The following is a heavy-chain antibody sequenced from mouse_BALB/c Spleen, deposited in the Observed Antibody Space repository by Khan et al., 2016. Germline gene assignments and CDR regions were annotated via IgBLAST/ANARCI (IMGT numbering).Heavy chain of an antibody. CDR2: INPDSYTI. V-gene: IGHV4-1*02. Sequence: EVKLLESGGGLVHPGGSLKLSCAASGFDFSRYWMSWVRQAPGKGLEWIGEINPDSYTINYTPSLQDKFIISRDNAKNTLYLQMSKVRSEDTALYYCARAEYYGYLAYWDQGTLVTVSA. D-gene: IGHD1-1*01. J-gene: IGHJ3*01. CDR1: GFDFSRYW. CDR3: ARAEYYGYLAY.